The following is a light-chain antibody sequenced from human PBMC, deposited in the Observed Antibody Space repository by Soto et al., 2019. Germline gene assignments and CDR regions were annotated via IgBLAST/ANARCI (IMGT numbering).Light chain of an antibody. CDR3: QQYNNWPSLT. Sequence: EIVMTQSQATLSVSPRERATLSCRASQSVSSNLAWYQQKPGQDPRLLIYGASTRATAIPARFSGSGSGTEFTLTISSLQSEDFAVYYCQQYNNWPSLTFGGGTKVEIK. CDR2: GAS. CDR1: QSVSSN. V-gene: IGKV3-15*01. J-gene: IGKJ4*01.